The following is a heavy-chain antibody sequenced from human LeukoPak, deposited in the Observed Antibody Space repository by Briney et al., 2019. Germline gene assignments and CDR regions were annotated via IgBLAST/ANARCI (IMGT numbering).Heavy chain of an antibody. D-gene: IGHD3-22*01. CDR3: AKDLYYYDSSGYYHVYFDY. Sequence: GGSLRLSCAASGFTFSSYAMSWVRQAPGKGLEWVSAISGSGGSTYYADSVKGRFTFSRDNSKNTLYLQMNSLRAEDTAVYYCAKDLYYYDSSGYYHVYFDYWGQGTLVTVSS. J-gene: IGHJ4*02. CDR2: ISGSGGST. V-gene: IGHV3-23*01. CDR1: GFTFSSYA.